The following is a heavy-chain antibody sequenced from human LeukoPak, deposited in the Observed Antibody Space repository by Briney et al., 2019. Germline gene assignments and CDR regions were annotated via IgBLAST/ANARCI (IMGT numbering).Heavy chain of an antibody. D-gene: IGHD6-19*01. CDR1: GGTFSSYA. Sequence: SVKVSCKASGGTFSSYAISWVRQAPGQGLEWMGRIIPILGIANYAQKFQGRVTMTRDTSTSTVYMELSSLRSEDTAVYYCARDGVSGYSSGCDYWGQGTLVTVSS. J-gene: IGHJ4*02. CDR3: ARDGVSGYSSGCDY. V-gene: IGHV1-69*04. CDR2: IIPILGIA.